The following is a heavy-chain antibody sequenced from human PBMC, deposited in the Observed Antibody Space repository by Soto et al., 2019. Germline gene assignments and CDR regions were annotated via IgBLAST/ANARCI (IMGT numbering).Heavy chain of an antibody. CDR2: ISGSGGST. CDR3: SKESVIVVVITNDFDY. J-gene: IGHJ4*02. V-gene: IGHV3-23*01. CDR1: GFTFSSYA. Sequence: GGSLRLSCAASGFTFSSYAMSWVRQAPGKGLEWVSAISGSGGSTYYADSVKGRFTISRNNSKNTLYLQMNSLRAEDTAVYYCSKESVIVVVITNDFDYWGQGTLVTVSS. D-gene: IGHD3-22*01.